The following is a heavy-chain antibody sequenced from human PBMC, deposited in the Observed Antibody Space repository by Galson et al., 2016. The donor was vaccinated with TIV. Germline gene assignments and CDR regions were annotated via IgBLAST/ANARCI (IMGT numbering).Heavy chain of an antibody. CDR1: GFSLSTYGMS. D-gene: IGHD3-3*01. V-gene: IGHV2-70*17. J-gene: IGHJ4*02. CDR3: ARAPISIFGLATSYYFDY. Sequence: PALVKPTQTLTLTCTFSGFSLSTYGMSVGWIRQPPGKALEWLARIDWDDDNFYNSSLKTRLTISKDISRNQVVLTMTNTDPVDTATYYCARAPISIFGLATSYYFDYWGQGTLVTVSS. CDR2: IDWDDDN.